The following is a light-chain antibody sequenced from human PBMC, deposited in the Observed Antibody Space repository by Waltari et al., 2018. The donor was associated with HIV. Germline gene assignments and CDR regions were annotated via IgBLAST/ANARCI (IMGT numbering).Light chain of an antibody. J-gene: IGKJ1*01. Sequence: EIVMTQSPATLSVSPGERVTLSCRASQSVSGFSAWYQQKPGQAPRLLIYGVSGRAPGIPDRFSASGSGTDFTLTISRLEPEDFAVYYCQQYGVSPGTFGQGAKVEMK. CDR3: QQYGVSPGT. V-gene: IGKV3-20*01. CDR2: GVS. CDR1: QSVSGF.